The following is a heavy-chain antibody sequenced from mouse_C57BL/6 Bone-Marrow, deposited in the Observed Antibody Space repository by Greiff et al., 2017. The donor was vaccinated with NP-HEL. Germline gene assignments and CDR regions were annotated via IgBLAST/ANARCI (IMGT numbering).Heavy chain of an antibody. CDR3: ARRGAVGGFAY. D-gene: IGHD6-1*01. V-gene: IGHV1-81*01. CDR2: IYPRSGNT. Sequence: VQLQQSGAELARPGASVKLSCKASGYTFTSYGISWVKQRTGQGLEWIGEIYPRSGNTYYNEKFKGMATLTADKSSSTAYMELRSLTSEDSAVYFCARRGAVGGFAYWGQGTLVTVSA. CDR1: GYTFTSYG. J-gene: IGHJ3*01.